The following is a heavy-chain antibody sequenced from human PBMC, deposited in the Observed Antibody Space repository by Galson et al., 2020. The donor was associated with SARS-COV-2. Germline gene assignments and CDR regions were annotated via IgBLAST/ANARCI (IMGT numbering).Heavy chain of an antibody. CDR3: ARPLVATGASAQFQRVWGL. V-gene: IGHV3-30-3*01. D-gene: IGHD1-1*01. CDR2: TSADGSTK. CDR1: GFTLSTYA. Sequence: GGSLRLSCAASGFTLSTYAAHWVRQAPGKGLEWVAVTSADGSTKYYADSVKGRFTISRDNSRNTLYLQMYSLRDEDTAVYYCARPLVATGASAQFQRVWGLWGQGTLVIVSS. J-gene: IGHJ1*01.